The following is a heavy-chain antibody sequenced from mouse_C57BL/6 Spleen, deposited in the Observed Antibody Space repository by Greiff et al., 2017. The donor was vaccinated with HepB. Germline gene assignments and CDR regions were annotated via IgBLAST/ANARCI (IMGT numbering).Heavy chain of an antibody. J-gene: IGHJ2*01. D-gene: IGHD4-1*01. V-gene: IGHV1-54*01. CDR2: INPGSGGT. CDR3: ASEGGNWGHFDY. CDR1: GYAFTNYL. Sequence: VQLQQSGAELVRPGTSVKVSCKASGYAFTNYLIEWVKQRPGQGLEWIGVINPGSGGTNYNEKFKGKATLTADKSSSTAYMQLSSLTSEDSAVYFCASEGGNWGHFDYWGQGTTLTVSS.